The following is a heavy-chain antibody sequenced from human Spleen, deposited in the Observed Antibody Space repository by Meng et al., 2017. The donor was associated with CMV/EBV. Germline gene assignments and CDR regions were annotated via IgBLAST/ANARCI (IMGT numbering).Heavy chain of an antibody. J-gene: IGHJ6*02. CDR3: AREYQVLYGAIYGMDV. Sequence: SETLSLTCAISGDSVSSNSAAWNWIRQSPSRGLEWLGRTYYRSKWYNDYAVSVKSRITINPDTSKNQFSLQLNSVTPEDTAVYYCAREYQVLYGAIYGMDVWGQGTPVTVSS. CDR2: TYYRSKWYN. V-gene: IGHV6-1*01. CDR1: GDSVSSNSAA. D-gene: IGHD2-2*02.